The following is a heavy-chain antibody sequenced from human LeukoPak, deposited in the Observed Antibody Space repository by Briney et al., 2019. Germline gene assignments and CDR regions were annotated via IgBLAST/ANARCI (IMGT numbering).Heavy chain of an antibody. CDR2: ISGSGGST. V-gene: IGHV3-23*01. CDR3: ALLLADRALGY. Sequence: PGGTLRLSCAASGFTFSSYGMSWVRQAPGKGLEWVSAISGSGGSTYYADSVKGRFTISRDNSKNTLYLQMNSLRAEDTAVYYCALLLADRALGYWGQGTLVTVSS. CDR1: GFTFSSYG. D-gene: IGHD3-16*01. J-gene: IGHJ4*02.